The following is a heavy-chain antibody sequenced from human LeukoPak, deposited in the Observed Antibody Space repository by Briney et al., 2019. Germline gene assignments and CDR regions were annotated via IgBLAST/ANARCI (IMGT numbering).Heavy chain of an antibody. V-gene: IGHV3-11*01. D-gene: IGHD6-6*01. Sequence: GGSLRLSCAASGFTFRDYYMSWIRQAPGKGREGGSYISSSGSTIYYADSVKGRFTISRDNAKNSLYLQVNSLRAEDTAVYYCARDFSYSSSWFDPWGQGTLVTVSS. CDR3: ARDFSYSSSWFDP. CDR1: GFTFRDYY. CDR2: ISSSGSTI. J-gene: IGHJ5*02.